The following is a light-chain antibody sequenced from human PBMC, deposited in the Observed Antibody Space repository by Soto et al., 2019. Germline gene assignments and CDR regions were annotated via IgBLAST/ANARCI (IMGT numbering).Light chain of an antibody. J-gene: IGLJ3*02. CDR3: SSFTTSSTRV. V-gene: IGLV2-14*03. Sequence: QSVLTQPASVSGSPGQSITISCTGTSSDVGGYNYVSWYQHHPGKAPKLMIYDVSNRPSGVSYRFSGSKSGNTASLTISGLQAEDEADYYCSSFTTSSTRVFGGGTKVTVL. CDR2: DVS. CDR1: SSDVGGYNY.